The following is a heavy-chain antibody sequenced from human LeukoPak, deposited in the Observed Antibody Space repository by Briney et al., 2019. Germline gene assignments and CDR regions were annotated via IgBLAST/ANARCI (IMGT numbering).Heavy chain of an antibody. CDR3: ARELPYYDILTGSPTGGFDP. Sequence: GASVKVSCKASGYTFTSYGVSWVRQAPGQGLEWMGWISAYNGNTNYAQKLQGRVTMTTDTSTSTAYMELRSLRSDDTAVYYCARELPYYDILTGSPTGGFDPWGQGTLVTVSS. D-gene: IGHD3-9*01. CDR1: GYTFTSYG. V-gene: IGHV1-18*01. J-gene: IGHJ5*02. CDR2: ISAYNGNT.